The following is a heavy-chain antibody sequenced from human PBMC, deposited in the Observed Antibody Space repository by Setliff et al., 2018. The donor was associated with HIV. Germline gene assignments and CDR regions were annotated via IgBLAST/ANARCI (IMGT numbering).Heavy chain of an antibody. J-gene: IGHJ4*02. CDR1: GGSISGYY. D-gene: IGHD2-15*01. V-gene: IGHV4-59*01. CDR2: IHYRVNT. CDR3: ARPVASAAVPQDYFNY. Sequence: SETLSLTCTVSGGSISGYYWTWIRQPPFKGLEWIGYIHYRVNTDYKPSLKRRVTMSVDTSKNQYSLKLSSVTAADTAVYDCARPVASAAVPQDYFNYWGQGTLVTVSS.